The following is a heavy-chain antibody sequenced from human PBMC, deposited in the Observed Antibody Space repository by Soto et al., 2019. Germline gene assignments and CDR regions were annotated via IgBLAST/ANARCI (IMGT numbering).Heavy chain of an antibody. CDR3: ARGDRGFAVFYYHGMDV. V-gene: IGHV1-18*01. J-gene: IGHJ6*02. CDR1: GYTFTSYG. CDR2: ISAYNGNT. Sequence: ASVKVSCKASGYTFTSYGISWVRQAPGQGLEWMGWISAYNGNTNYAQKLQGRVTMTTDTSTSTAYMELRSLRSDDTAVYYCARGDRGFAVFYYHGMDVWGQGTTVTVSS. D-gene: IGHD6-19*01.